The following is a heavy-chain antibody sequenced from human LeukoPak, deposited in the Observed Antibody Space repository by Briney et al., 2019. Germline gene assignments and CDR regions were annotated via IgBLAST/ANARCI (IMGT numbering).Heavy chain of an antibody. D-gene: IGHD3-22*01. J-gene: IGHJ4*02. CDR2: INPSGGST. CDR3: ARERKKDYDSSGYYPLDY. Sequence: ASVTVSCKASGYTFTSYYMHWVRQAPGQGLEWMGIINPSGGSTSYAQKFQGRVTMTRDMSTSTVYMELSSLRSEDTAVYYCARERKKDYDSSGYYPLDYWGQGTLVTVSS. V-gene: IGHV1-46*01. CDR1: GYTFTSYY.